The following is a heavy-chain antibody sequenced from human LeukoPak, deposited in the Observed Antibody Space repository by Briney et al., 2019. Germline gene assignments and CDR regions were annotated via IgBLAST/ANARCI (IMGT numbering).Heavy chain of an antibody. Sequence: GGSLRLSCAASGFTFSSYSMNWVRQAPGKGLEWVSYISSSSSTIYYADSVKGRFTISRDNAKNSLYLQMNSLRDEDTAVYYCAREGHFTVTTSWYCRYYYGMDVWGQGTTVTVSS. CDR1: GFTFSSYS. J-gene: IGHJ6*02. V-gene: IGHV3-48*02. CDR3: AREGHFTVTTSWYCRYYYGMDV. CDR2: ISSSSSTI. D-gene: IGHD4-17*01.